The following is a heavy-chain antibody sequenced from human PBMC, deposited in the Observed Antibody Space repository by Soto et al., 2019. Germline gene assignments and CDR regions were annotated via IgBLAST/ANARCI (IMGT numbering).Heavy chain of an antibody. CDR2: IYYSGST. CDR1: GGSISSSSYS. CDR3: RGYSYGIRDYDGMDV. J-gene: IGHJ6*02. D-gene: IGHD5-18*01. V-gene: IGHV4-39*01. Sequence: QLQLQESGPGLVKPSETLSLTCTVSGGSISSSSYSWGWIRQPPGKGLEWIGSIYYSGSTYYNPSIERRVTISADTSKNQFARKLSSVTAADTAVDYCRGYSYGIRDYDGMDVWGQGTTGTVSS.